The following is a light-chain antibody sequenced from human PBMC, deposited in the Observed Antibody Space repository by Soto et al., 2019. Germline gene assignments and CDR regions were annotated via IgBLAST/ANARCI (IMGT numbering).Light chain of an antibody. CDR2: EGS. V-gene: IGLV2-23*03. CDR3: CSYAGSSTFSVL. J-gene: IGLJ2*01. Sequence: QSALTQPASVSGSPGQSITISCTGISSDVGSYNLVCWYQQHPGKAPKLMIYEGSKRPSGISNRFSGSKSGNTASLTISGLQAEDEADYYCCSYAGSSTFSVLFGGGTKLTVL. CDR1: SSDVGSYNL.